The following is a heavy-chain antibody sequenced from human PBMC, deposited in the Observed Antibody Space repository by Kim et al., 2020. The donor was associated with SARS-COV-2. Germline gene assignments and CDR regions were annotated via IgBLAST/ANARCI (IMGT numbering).Heavy chain of an antibody. J-gene: IGHJ4*02. CDR2: IYYSGST. V-gene: IGHV4-31*03. CDR3: ASTRIQLRAIDY. CDR1: GGSISSGGYY. D-gene: IGHD5-18*01. Sequence: SETLSLTCTVSGGSISSGGYYWSWIRQHPGKGLEWIGYIYYSGSTYYNPSLKSRVTISVDTSKNQFSLKLSSVTAADTAVYYCASTRIQLRAIDYWGQGTLVTVSS.